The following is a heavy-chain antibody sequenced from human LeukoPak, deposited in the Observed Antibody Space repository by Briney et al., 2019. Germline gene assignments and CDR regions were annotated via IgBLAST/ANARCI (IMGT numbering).Heavy chain of an antibody. V-gene: IGHV3-23*01. CDR2: VSRSGDRT. CDR3: AKMLINTGWSTDY. Sequence: GRSLRLSCAASGFTFSSYGMSWVRQAPGKGLEWVSAVSRSGDRTYYTDSVQGRFTISRDNSKNTLYLQMHSLRAEDTAVYYCAKMLINTGWSTDYWGQGTLVTVSS. CDR1: GFTFSSYG. D-gene: IGHD6-19*01. J-gene: IGHJ4*02.